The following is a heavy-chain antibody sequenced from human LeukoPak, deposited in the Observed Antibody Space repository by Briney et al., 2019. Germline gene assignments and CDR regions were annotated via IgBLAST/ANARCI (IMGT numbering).Heavy chain of an antibody. D-gene: IGHD3-22*01. CDR3: ARGTYYYDSSRDYMDV. CDR2: ISSSSSTI. CDR1: GFTVSSDS. J-gene: IGHJ6*03. Sequence: GGSLRLSCAASGFTVSSDSMNWVRQARGKGLEWVSYISSSSSTIYYADSVKGRFTISRDNAKNSLYLQMNSLRAEDTAVYYCARGTYYYDSSRDYMDVWGKGTTVTVSS. V-gene: IGHV3-48*01.